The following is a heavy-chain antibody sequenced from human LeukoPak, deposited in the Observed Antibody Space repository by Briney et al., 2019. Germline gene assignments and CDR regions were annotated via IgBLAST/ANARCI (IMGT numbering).Heavy chain of an antibody. J-gene: IGHJ4*02. V-gene: IGHV1-46*01. CDR2: INPSGGST. Sequence: ASVKVSCKASGYRFTSYDMHWVRQAPGQGLEWMGIINPSGGSTSYAQRVQGRVAMTRDTSTTTVYMEVNSLTSEDTALYFCARDGPTAAPFDYWGQGTLVTVSS. D-gene: IGHD2-2*01. CDR1: GYRFTSYD. CDR3: ARDGPTAAPFDY.